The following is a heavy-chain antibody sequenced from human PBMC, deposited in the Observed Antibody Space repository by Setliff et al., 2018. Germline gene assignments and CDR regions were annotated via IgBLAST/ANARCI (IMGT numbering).Heavy chain of an antibody. V-gene: IGHV3-7*01. CDR1: GFTFSSYW. CDR3: ARDSRARITIFGVVTNWFDP. D-gene: IGHD3-3*01. J-gene: IGHJ5*02. CDR2: IKQDGSEK. Sequence: GGSLRLSCAASGFTFSSYWMSWVRQAPGKGLEWVANIKQDGSEKYYVDSVKSRFTISRDNAKNSLYLQMNSLRAEDTAVYYCARDSRARITIFGVVTNWFDPWGQGTLVTVS.